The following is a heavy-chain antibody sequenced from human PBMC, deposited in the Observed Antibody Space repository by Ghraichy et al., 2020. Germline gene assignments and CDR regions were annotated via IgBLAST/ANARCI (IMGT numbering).Heavy chain of an antibody. CDR3: ARRECIWSGGTCYGDYFDY. V-gene: IGHV5-51*01. D-gene: IGHD2-15*01. J-gene: IGHJ4*02. CDR2: IYPGDSDT. CDR1: GYSFTSYW. Sequence: GESLNISCKGSGYSFTSYWIGWVRQMPGKGLEWMGIIYPGDSDTRYSPSFQGQVTISADKSISTAYLQWSSLKASDTAMYYCARRECIWSGGTCYGDYFDYWGQGTLVTVSS.